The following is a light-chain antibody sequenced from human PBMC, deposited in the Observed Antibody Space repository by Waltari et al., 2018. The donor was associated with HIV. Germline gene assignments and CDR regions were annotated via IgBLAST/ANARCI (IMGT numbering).Light chain of an antibody. J-gene: IGKJ4*01. CDR1: RDISTS. CDR3: QQADSFPHT. CDR2: SAF. V-gene: IGKV1-12*01. Sequence: DIQMAQSPSNVSAFVGGTVTITCRATRDISTSLAWYQFKPGRAPKLLIYSAFRLETGVSSRFGGSGSGTEFTLTITSLQPEDFATYYCQQADSFPHTFGGGTRV.